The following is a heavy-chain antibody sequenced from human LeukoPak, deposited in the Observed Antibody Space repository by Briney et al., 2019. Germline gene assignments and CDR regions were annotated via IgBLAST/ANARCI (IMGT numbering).Heavy chain of an antibody. CDR2: ISGSGGRT. D-gene: IGHD3-10*01. Sequence: GGSLRLSCAASGFTFSNYAMSWVRQAPGKGLEWVSAISGSGGRTYYADSVKGRFTLSRDNSKNTLYLQMNSLRAEDTAVYYCAKEYYYGSGTYYNVDYWGQGTLVTVFS. CDR3: AKEYYYGSGTYYNVDY. J-gene: IGHJ4*02. CDR1: GFTFSNYA. V-gene: IGHV3-23*01.